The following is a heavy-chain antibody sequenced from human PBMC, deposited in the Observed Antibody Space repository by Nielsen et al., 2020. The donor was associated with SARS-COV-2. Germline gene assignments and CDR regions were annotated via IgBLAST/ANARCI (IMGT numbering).Heavy chain of an antibody. V-gene: IGHV3-9*01. Sequence: SLKISCAASGFTFDDYAMHWVRQAPGKGLEWVSGISWNSGSIGYADSVKGRFTISRDNAKNSLYLQMNSLRAEDTALYYCAKDTGTVTTGYWGQGTLVTVSS. CDR2: ISWNSGSI. J-gene: IGHJ4*02. CDR1: GFTFDDYA. D-gene: IGHD4-17*01. CDR3: AKDTGTVTTGY.